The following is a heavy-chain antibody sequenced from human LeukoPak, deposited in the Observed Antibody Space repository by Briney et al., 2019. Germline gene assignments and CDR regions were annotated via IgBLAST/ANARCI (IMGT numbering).Heavy chain of an antibody. J-gene: IGHJ3*02. CDR1: GFTFSSYG. V-gene: IGHV3-30*18. CDR3: AKPFFGDTAMVTDAFDI. Sequence: GGSLRLSCAASGFTFSSYGMHWVRQAPGKGLEWVAVISYDGSNKYYADSVKGRFTISRDNSKNTLYLQMNSLRAEDTDVYYCAKPFFGDTAMVTDAFDIWGQGTMVTVSS. D-gene: IGHD5-18*01. CDR2: ISYDGSNK.